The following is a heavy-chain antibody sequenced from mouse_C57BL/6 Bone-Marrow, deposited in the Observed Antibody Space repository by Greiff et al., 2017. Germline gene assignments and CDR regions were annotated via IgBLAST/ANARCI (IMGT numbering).Heavy chain of an antibody. J-gene: IGHJ3*01. CDR2: ISDGGSYT. D-gene: IGHD1-1*01. CDR3: ARGNYGAAWFAY. V-gene: IGHV5-4*01. Sequence: EVQLVESGGGLVKPGGSLKLSCAASGFTFSSYAMSWVRQTPEKRLEWVATISDGGSYTYYPDNVKGRFTISRDNAKNNLYLQMSHLKSEDTAMYYCARGNYGAAWFAYWGQGTLVTVSA. CDR1: GFTFSSYA.